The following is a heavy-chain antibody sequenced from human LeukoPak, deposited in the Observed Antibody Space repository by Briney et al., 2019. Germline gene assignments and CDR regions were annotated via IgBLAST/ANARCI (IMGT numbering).Heavy chain of an antibody. CDR1: GFTFSSYS. CDR2: ISSSSSYI. V-gene: IGHV3-21*01. D-gene: IGHD3-22*01. J-gene: IGHJ4*02. CDR3: ARDFRRHDSSGYYV. Sequence: GGSLRLSCAASGFTFSSYSMNWVRQAPGRGLEWVSSISSSSSYIYYADSVKGRFTISRDNAKNSLYLQMNSLRAEDTAVYYCARDFRRHDSSGYYVWGQGTLVTVSS.